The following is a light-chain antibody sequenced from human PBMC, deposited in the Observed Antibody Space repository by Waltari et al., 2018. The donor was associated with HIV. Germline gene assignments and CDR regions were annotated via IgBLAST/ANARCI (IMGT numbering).Light chain of an antibody. CDR2: DVS. Sequence: QSALAQPASVSGSPGQSITISCTGTSGDVGAYDFVSWYHQHPGKAPKLLIYDVSSRPSGVSIGFSGSKSGNTASLTISGLQTEDEADYYCCSYDGSSAPICVFGGGTKLTVL. J-gene: IGLJ3*02. CDR1: SGDVGAYDF. CDR3: CSYDGSSAPICV. V-gene: IGLV2-23*02.